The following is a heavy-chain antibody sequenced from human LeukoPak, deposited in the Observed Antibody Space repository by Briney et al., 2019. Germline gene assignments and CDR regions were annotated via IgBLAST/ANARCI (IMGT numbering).Heavy chain of an antibody. CDR3: ARSVLGYSYGLHIDY. Sequence: SETLSLTCTVSGGSISSYYWSWIRQSPGEGLEWIGYIHYRGSTNYNPSLKSRVTISVDTSKNQFSLKLSSLTAADTAVYYCARSVLGYSYGLHIDYWGQGILVTVSS. J-gene: IGHJ4*02. CDR2: IHYRGST. V-gene: IGHV4-59*01. CDR1: GGSISSYY. D-gene: IGHD5-18*01.